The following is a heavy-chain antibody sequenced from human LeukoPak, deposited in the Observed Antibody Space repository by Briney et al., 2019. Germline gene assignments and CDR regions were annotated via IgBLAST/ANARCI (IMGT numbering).Heavy chain of an antibody. J-gene: IGHJ4*02. CDR1: GFTFGKYW. V-gene: IGHV3-7*03. CDR2: IKLDGSEK. D-gene: IGHD3/OR15-3a*01. Sequence: TGGSLRLSCVASGFTFGKYWMSWVRQAPGQGLEWVANIKLDGSEKNYVDSVKGRFTISGDNTKNSLYLQMNSLRAEDTAVFYCARDQYDTWSRRGNFDSWGQGTLVIVSS. CDR3: ARDQYDTWSRRGNFDS.